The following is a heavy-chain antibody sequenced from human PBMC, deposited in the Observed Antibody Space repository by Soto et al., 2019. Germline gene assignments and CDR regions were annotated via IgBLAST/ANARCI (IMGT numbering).Heavy chain of an antibody. Sequence: ASVKVSGKASGYTLNTYYMHWVRQAPGQGPEWMGIINPRGGSTTYAQNFQDRVTMTRDTSSSTVYLQWSSLKASDTAMYYCARLSSSSWYRSYYYYYGMDVWGQGTTVTVSS. CDR1: GYTLNTYY. D-gene: IGHD6-13*01. J-gene: IGHJ6*02. V-gene: IGHV1-46*02. CDR2: INPRGGST. CDR3: ARLSSSSWYRSYYYYYGMDV.